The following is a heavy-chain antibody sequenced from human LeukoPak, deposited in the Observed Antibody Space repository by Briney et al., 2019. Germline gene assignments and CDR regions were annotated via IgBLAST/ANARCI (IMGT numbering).Heavy chain of an antibody. D-gene: IGHD1-1*01. CDR1: GFTLNRYW. J-gene: IGHJ2*01. V-gene: IGHV3-7*01. Sequence: PGGSLRLSCAASGFTLNRYWMSWVRQAPGKGLEWVANIKQDGSEKLYVDSVKGRFTTSRDNAKNSLYLEMNSLRAEDTAVYYCARSQQLVGWYFDLWGRGTLVTVSS. CDR3: ARSQQLVGWYFDL. CDR2: IKQDGSEK.